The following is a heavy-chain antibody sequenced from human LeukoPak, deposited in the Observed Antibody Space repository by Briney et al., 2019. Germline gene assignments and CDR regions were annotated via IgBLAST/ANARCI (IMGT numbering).Heavy chain of an antibody. CDR1: GFTFSNAW. CDR2: IKSKTDGGTT. V-gene: IGHV3-15*01. CDR3: ARVPIAARSVWFDP. D-gene: IGHD6-6*01. J-gene: IGHJ5*02. Sequence: PGGSLRLSCAASGFTFSNAWMSWVRQAPGKGLEWVGRIKSKTDGGTTDYAAPVKGRFTISRDDSKNTLYLQMNSLRAEDTAVYYCARVPIAARSVWFDPWGQGTLVTVSS.